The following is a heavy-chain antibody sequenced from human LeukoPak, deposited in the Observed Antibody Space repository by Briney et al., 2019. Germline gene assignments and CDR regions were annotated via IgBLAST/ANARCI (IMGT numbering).Heavy chain of an antibody. CDR3: AKARGDQYYYDSSGYWDY. D-gene: IGHD3-22*01. CDR2: ISGSGGST. Sequence: GGSLGLSCAASGFTFSSYAMSWVRQAPGKGLEWVSAISGSGGSTYYADSVKGRFTISRDNSKNTLYLQMNSLRAEDTAVYYCAKARGDQYYYDSSGYWDYWGQGTLVTVSS. CDR1: GFTFSSYA. J-gene: IGHJ4*02. V-gene: IGHV3-23*01.